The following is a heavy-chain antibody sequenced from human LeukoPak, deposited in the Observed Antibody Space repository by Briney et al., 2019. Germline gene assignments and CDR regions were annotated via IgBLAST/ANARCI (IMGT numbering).Heavy chain of an antibody. CDR3: ARHTAFSDTSSWFGP. V-gene: IGHV5-51*01. D-gene: IGHD3-3*02. Sequence: GESLKISCKGSGYSFTSYWIAWVRQMPGKGLEWMGIIYAGDSQTRYNPSFQGQVTISADKSISTAYLQWSSLKASDTAMYYCARHTAFSDTSSWFGPWGQGTLVTVSS. CDR1: GYSFTSYW. CDR2: IYAGDSQT. J-gene: IGHJ5*02.